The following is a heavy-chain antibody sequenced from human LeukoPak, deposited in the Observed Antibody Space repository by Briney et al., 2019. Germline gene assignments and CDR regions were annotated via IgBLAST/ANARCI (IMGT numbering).Heavy chain of an antibody. D-gene: IGHD4-23*01. CDR2: ISYDGSNK. V-gene: IGHV3-30*18. Sequence: PGGSLRLSCAASGFTFNSYGMHWVRQAPGKGLEWVAVISYDGSNKYYADSVKGRFTISRDNSKNTLYLQMNSLRAEDTAVYYCAKDLTTVVTSSDYWGQGTLVTVSS. CDR3: AKDLTTVVTSSDY. J-gene: IGHJ4*02. CDR1: GFTFNSYG.